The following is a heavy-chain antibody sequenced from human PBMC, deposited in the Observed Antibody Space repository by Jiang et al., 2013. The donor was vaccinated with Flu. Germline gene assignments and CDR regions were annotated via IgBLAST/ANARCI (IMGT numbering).Heavy chain of an antibody. J-gene: IGHJ6*02. CDR3: ARDLVGSCRGYCSGGSCYSGSPCYYYYGMDV. V-gene: IGHV3-74*01. CDR2: INSDGSST. D-gene: IGHD2-15*01. Sequence: GLVWVSRINSDGSSTSYADSVKGRFTISRDNAKNTLYLQMNSLRAEDTAVYYCARDLVGSCRGYCSGGSCYSGSPCYYYYGMDVWGQGTTVTVSS.